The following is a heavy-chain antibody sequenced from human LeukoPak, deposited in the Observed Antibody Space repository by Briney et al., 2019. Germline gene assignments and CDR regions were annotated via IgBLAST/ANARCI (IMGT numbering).Heavy chain of an antibody. Sequence: PSETLSLTCTVSGGSISSGGYYWSWTRQHPGKGLEWIGYIYYSGSTYYNPSLKSRVTISVDTSKNQFSLKLSSVTAADTAVYYCARGYCSSTSCSPGDYWGQGTLVTVSS. CDR1: GGSISSGGYY. J-gene: IGHJ4*02. D-gene: IGHD2-2*01. CDR2: IYYSGST. CDR3: ARGYCSSTSCSPGDY. V-gene: IGHV4-31*03.